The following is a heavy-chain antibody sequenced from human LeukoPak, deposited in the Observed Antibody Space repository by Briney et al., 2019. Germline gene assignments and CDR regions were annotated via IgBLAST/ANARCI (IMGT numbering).Heavy chain of an antibody. V-gene: IGHV4-59*01. CDR3: ARGYSISWNYFDY. D-gene: IGHD6-13*01. Sequence: PSETLSLTCTVSGGSISSYWWSWIRQPPGKGLEWIGYVFDSGSTNYNPSLKSRVTVSLDTSKKQFSLKLSSVTAADTAVYYCARGYSISWNYFDYWGQGTLVTVSS. CDR2: VFDSGST. CDR1: GGSISSYW. J-gene: IGHJ4*02.